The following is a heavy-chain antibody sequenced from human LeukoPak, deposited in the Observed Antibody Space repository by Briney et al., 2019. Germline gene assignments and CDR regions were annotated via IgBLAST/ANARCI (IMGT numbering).Heavy chain of an antibody. J-gene: IGHJ4*02. CDR1: GYTFTSYD. CDR2: MNPNSGNT. D-gene: IGHD3-22*01. V-gene: IGHV1-8*01. CDR3: ARGLFDSSGYYYVDY. Sequence: ASVKVSCKASGYTFTSYDINWVRQATGQGLEWMGWMNPNSGNTGYAQKFQGRVTMTRNTSISTAYMELSSLRSEDPAVYYCARGLFDSSGYYYVDYWGQGTLVTVSS.